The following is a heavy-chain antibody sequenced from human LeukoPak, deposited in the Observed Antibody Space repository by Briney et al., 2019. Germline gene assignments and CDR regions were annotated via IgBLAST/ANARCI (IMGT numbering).Heavy chain of an antibody. D-gene: IGHD2-15*01. V-gene: IGHV1-2*02. Sequence: GASVKVSCKASGYTFTGYYMHWVRQAPGQGLEWMGWINPNSGGTNYAQKFQGRVTMTRDTSISTAYMELSRLRSDDTAVYYCARGIVVVVAATRALGYWGQGTLVTVSS. J-gene: IGHJ4*02. CDR1: GYTFTGYY. CDR3: ARGIVVVVAATRALGY. CDR2: INPNSGGT.